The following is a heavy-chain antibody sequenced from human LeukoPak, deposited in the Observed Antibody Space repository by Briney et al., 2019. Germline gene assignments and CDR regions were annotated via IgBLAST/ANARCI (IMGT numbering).Heavy chain of an antibody. CDR1: GGSISSYY. J-gene: IGHJ4*02. CDR3: ARGGCSSTSCYDY. CDR2: IYTSGST. D-gene: IGHD2-2*01. V-gene: IGHV4-4*07. Sequence: SETLSLTCTVSGGSISSYYWCWIRQPAGKGLEWIGRIYTSGSTNYNPSLKSRVTMSVDTSKNQFSLKLSSVTAADTAVYYCARGGCSSTSCYDYWGQGILVTVSS.